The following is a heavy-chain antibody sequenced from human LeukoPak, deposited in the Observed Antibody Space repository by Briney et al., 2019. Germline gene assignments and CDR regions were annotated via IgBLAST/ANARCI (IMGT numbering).Heavy chain of an antibody. D-gene: IGHD3-22*01. J-gene: IGHJ4*02. Sequence: GGSLRLSCAASGFTFSSYSMNWVGQAPGKGLEWVSSISSSSSYIYYADSVKGRFTISRDNAKNSLYLQMNSLRAEDTAVYYCARSTSGMIVVVGDFDYWGQGTLVTVSS. CDR3: ARSTSGMIVVVGDFDY. CDR2: ISSSSSYI. CDR1: GFTFSSYS. V-gene: IGHV3-21*01.